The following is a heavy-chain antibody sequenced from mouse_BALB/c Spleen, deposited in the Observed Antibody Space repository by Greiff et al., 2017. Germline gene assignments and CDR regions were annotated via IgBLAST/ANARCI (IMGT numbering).Heavy chain of an antibody. CDR2: IDPANGNT. V-gene: IGHV14-3*02. Sequence: VQLQQSGAELVKPGASVKLSCPASGFNIKDTYMHWVKQRPEQGLEWIGRIDPANGNTKYDPKFQGKATITAEPSSNTAYLQLSSLTSADTAVYYCSRGSPYFDYWGQGTTLTVSS. CDR1: GFNIKDTY. J-gene: IGHJ2*01. CDR3: SRGSPYFDY.